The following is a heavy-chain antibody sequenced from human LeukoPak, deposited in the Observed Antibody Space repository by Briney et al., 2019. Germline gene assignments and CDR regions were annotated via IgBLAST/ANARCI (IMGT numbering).Heavy chain of an antibody. D-gene: IGHD2-2*01. J-gene: IGHJ3*02. CDR3: AKLDIVVVEAFDI. CDR1: GFTFSSYA. CDR2: ISYDGSNK. Sequence: SGGSLRLSCAASGFTFSSYAMHWVRQAPGKGLEWVAVISYDGSNKYYADSVKGRFTISRDNSKNTLYLQMNSLRAEDTAVYYCAKLDIVVVEAFDIWGQGTMVTVSS. V-gene: IGHV3-30-3*02.